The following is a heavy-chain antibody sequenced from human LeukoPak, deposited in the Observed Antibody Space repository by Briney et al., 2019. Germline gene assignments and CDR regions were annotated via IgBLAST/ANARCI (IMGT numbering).Heavy chain of an antibody. D-gene: IGHD3-22*01. CDR2: ISAYNGNT. CDR1: GYTFTSYG. Sequence: ASVKVSCKASGYTFTSYGISWVRQAPGQGLEWMGWISAYNGNTNYAQKLQGRVTMTTDTSTSTAYVELRSLRSDDTAVYYCARANSGYYYDYWGQGTLVTVSS. J-gene: IGHJ4*02. CDR3: ARANSGYYYDY. V-gene: IGHV1-18*01.